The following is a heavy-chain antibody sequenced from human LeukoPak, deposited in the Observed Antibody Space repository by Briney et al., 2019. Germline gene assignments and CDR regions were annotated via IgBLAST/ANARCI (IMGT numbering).Heavy chain of an antibody. V-gene: IGHV4-39*02. Sequence: SETLSLTCTVSGGSISSSSYYWGWIRQPPGKGLEWLGSINYSGTTYYNPSLKSRVTVSVDTSKNHFSLKLSSVTAADTAVYYCARLPIVVVPSTSFDIWGQGTMVTVSS. J-gene: IGHJ3*02. CDR1: GGSISSSSYY. CDR2: INYSGTT. D-gene: IGHD2-2*01. CDR3: ARLPIVVVPSTSFDI.